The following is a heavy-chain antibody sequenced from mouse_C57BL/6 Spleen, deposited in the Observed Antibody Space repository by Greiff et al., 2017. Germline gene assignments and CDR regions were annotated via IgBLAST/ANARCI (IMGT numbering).Heavy chain of an antibody. CDR3: ARRDIISNYPYWYFDV. CDR2: IYPSDSET. Sequence: QVQLKQPGAELVRPGSSVKLSCKASGYTFTSYWLDWVKQRPGQGLEWIGNIYPSDSETHYNQKFKDKATLTVDKSSSTAYMQLSSLTSEDSAVYYCARRDIISNYPYWYFDVWGTGTTVTVSS. CDR1: GYTFTSYW. J-gene: IGHJ1*03. D-gene: IGHD2-5*01. V-gene: IGHV1-61*01.